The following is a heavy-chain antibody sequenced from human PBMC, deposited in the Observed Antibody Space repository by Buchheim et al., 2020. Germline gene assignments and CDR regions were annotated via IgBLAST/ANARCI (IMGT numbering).Heavy chain of an antibody. CDR3: ATSNWFDP. J-gene: IGHJ5*01. Sequence: QLQLQESGPGLVKPSETLSLTCSVSGGSISGSSSYWGWVRQPPGRGLEWIGSIYHSGSTYSNPSLNSRVTISVDTSRNQFSLKMSYVTAADTAVYYCATSNWFDPWGQGTL. CDR2: IYHSGST. CDR1: GGSISGSSSY. V-gene: IGHV4-39*01.